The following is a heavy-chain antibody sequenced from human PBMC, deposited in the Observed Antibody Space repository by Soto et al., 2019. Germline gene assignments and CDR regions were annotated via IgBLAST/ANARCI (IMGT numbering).Heavy chain of an antibody. D-gene: IGHD3-10*01. CDR3: ARAKMVRGVTTAPGWFDP. CDR1: GYTFTSYG. V-gene: IGHV1-18*04. J-gene: IGHJ5*02. CDR2: ISAYNGNT. Sequence: ASVKVSCKASGYTFTSYGISWVRQAPGQGLEWMGWISAYNGNTNYAQKLQGRVTMTTDTSTSTAYMELRSLRSDDTAVYYRARAKMVRGVTTAPGWFDPWGQGTLVTVSS.